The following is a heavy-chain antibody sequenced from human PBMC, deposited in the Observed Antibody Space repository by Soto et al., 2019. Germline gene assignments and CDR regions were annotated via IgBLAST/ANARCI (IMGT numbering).Heavy chain of an antibody. J-gene: IGHJ6*02. Sequence: SETLSLTCAVSGGSISSCGYSWSWIRQPPGKGLEWIGYIYHSGSTYYNPSLKRRGTISVDRSKNQFSLKLSSVTAADTAVYYCARDRYYDYVWGNYYYGMDVWGQGTTVTVSS. CDR1: GGSISSCGYS. CDR2: IYHSGST. V-gene: IGHV4-30-2*01. CDR3: ARDRYYDYVWGNYYYGMDV. D-gene: IGHD3-16*01.